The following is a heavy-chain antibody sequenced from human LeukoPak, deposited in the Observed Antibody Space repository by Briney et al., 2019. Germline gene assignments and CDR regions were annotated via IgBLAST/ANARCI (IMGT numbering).Heavy chain of an antibody. CDR3: AKGLGTIFGVVITSGWFDP. V-gene: IGHV3-33*03. Sequence: GGSLRLSCAASGFTFSSYGMHWVRQAPGKGLEWVAVMWYDGSNKYYADSVKGRFTISRDNSKNSLYLQMNSLRTEDTALYYCAKGLGTIFGVVITSGWFDPWGQGTLVTVSS. CDR1: GFTFSSYG. CDR2: MWYDGSNK. J-gene: IGHJ5*02. D-gene: IGHD3-3*01.